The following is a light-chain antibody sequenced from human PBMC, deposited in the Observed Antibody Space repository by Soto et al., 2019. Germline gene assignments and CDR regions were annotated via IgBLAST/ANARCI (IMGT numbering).Light chain of an antibody. J-gene: IGKJ1*01. Sequence: DIQITHPPSPVSASVGDRVTITSLASESISSCLAWYQQKPGKAPKLLIYDASSLESGVPSRFSGRGSGTQFTLTISNLQPDDFATYYCQRYNTFSGTFGPGTKVDI. CDR1: ESISSC. CDR3: QRYNTFSGT. V-gene: IGKV1-5*01. CDR2: DAS.